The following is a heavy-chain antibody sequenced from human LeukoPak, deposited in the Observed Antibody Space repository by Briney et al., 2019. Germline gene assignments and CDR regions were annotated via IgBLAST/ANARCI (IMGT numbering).Heavy chain of an antibody. J-gene: IGHJ3*02. Sequence: GGSVRLSCAASGFTFSDYYMSWIRQAPGKGLEWVSYISSSSSYTNYADSVKGRFTISRDNAKNSLYLQMNSLRAEDTAVYYCARELRSVQAFDIWGQGTMVTVSS. CDR2: ISSSSSYT. V-gene: IGHV3-11*05. D-gene: IGHD3-10*02. CDR3: ARELRSVQAFDI. CDR1: GFTFSDYY.